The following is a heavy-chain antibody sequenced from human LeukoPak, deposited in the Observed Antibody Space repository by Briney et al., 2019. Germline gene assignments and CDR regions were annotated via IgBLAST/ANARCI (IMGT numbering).Heavy chain of an antibody. Sequence: GGSLRLSCEASGFTFISYSMNWVRQAPGKGLEWVSAISGSGGSTYYADSVKGRFTISRDNSKNTLYLQMNSLRAEDTAVYYCAKGGYCSSTSCYPFDYWGQGTLVTVSS. D-gene: IGHD2-2*01. CDR3: AKGGYCSSTSCYPFDY. CDR2: ISGSGGST. J-gene: IGHJ4*02. CDR1: GFTFISYS. V-gene: IGHV3-23*01.